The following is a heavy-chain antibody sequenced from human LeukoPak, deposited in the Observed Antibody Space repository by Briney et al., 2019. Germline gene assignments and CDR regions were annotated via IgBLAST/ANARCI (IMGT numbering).Heavy chain of an antibody. Sequence: PGRSLRLSCAASGFTFSSYGMHWVRQAPGKGLEWVAVISYDGSNKYYADSVKGRFTISRDNSKNTLYLHMNSLRAEDTAVYYCAKRASSWLLYFDYWGQGTLVTVSS. J-gene: IGHJ4*02. CDR1: GFTFSSYG. CDR3: AKRASSWLLYFDY. V-gene: IGHV3-30*18. CDR2: ISYDGSNK. D-gene: IGHD6-13*01.